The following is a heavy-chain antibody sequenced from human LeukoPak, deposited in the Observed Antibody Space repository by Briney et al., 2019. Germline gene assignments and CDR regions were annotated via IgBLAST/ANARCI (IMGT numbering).Heavy chain of an antibody. CDR2: IYLDGSRA. CDR1: GFTFSSYE. Sequence: GGSLRLSCAASGFTFSSYEMNWVRQAPGKGLEWVANIYLDGSRAYYVDSVKGRFTISRDNAKNSLFLQMNSLKTEDTAVYYCTRLGSSWSTYYYYYYMDVWGKGTTVTVSS. CDR3: TRLGSSWSTYYYYYYMDV. J-gene: IGHJ6*03. V-gene: IGHV3-7*03. D-gene: IGHD6-13*01.